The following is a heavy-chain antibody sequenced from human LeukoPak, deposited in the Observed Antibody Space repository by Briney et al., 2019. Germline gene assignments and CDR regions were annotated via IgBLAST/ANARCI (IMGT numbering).Heavy chain of an antibody. CDR3: ARGTAAIRGNAFDI. V-gene: IGHV1-69*02. CDR1: GGTFSSYT. Sequence: SVKVSCKASGGTFSSYTISWVRQAPGQGLEWMGRIIPILGIANYAQKFQGRVTITADKSTSTAYMGLSSLRSEDTAVYYCARGTAAIRGNAFDIWGQGTMVTVSS. J-gene: IGHJ3*02. D-gene: IGHD2-2*02. CDR2: IIPILGIA.